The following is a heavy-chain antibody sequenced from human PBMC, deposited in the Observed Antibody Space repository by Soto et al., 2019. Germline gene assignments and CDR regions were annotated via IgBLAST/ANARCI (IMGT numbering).Heavy chain of an antibody. CDR1: GYTFTSYY. Sequence: ASVKVSCKASGYTFTSYYMHWVRQAPGQGLEWMGIINPSGGSTSYAQKFQGRVTMTRDTSTSTVYMELSSLRSEDTAVYYCATYHGDYNFDHWGQGTLVTVSS. V-gene: IGHV1-46*01. CDR2: INPSGGST. D-gene: IGHD4-17*01. J-gene: IGHJ5*02. CDR3: ATYHGDYNFDH.